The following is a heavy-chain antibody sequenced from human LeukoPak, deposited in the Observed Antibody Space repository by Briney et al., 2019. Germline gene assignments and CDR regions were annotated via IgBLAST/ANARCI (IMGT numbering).Heavy chain of an antibody. CDR1: GGSISSYY. CDR3: ARGFRGDNFDY. D-gene: IGHD7-27*01. J-gene: IGHJ4*02. V-gene: IGHV4-59*08. Sequence: SETLSLTCTVSGGSISSYYWSWIRQPPGKGLEWIGCIYYSGYTNYKSSLKSRVTISVDTSKNQFSLKLSSVTAADTAVYFCARGFRGDNFDYWGQGTLVTVSS. CDR2: IYYSGYT.